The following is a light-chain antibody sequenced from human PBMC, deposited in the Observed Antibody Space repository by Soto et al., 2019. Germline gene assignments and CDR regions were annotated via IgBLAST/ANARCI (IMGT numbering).Light chain of an antibody. CDR3: EAWDSNPHVV. V-gene: IGLV4-60*03. CDR2: LEGSGSY. J-gene: IGLJ2*01. Sequence: QTVVTQSSSASASLGSSVKLTCTLSSWHSSYIIAWHQQQPGKDPRDLMTLEGSGSYHKGSGVPDRVSGSSSGADRYLTISHRQAEDDADYYCEAWDSNPHVVFGGGTKLTVL. CDR1: SWHSSYI.